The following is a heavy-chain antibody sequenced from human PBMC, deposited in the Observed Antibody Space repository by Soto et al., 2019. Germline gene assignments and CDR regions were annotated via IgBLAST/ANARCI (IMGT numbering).Heavy chain of an antibody. CDR1: GFTFSSYG. D-gene: IGHD1-1*01. Sequence: DVQLVESGGGLVRPGWSLRLSCAGSGFTFSSYGMNWVRQAPGKGLEWVSSISSSSTYIYYADSVKGRFTISRDNAKDSLYLQMNSLRVEDTGVYFCARVSANWKDDYAFDDWGQGTMVTVSS. J-gene: IGHJ3*01. V-gene: IGHV3-21*01. CDR2: ISSSSTYI. CDR3: ARVSANWKDDYAFDD.